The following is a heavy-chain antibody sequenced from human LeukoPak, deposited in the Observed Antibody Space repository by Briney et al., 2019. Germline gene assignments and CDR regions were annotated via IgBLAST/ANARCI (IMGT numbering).Heavy chain of an antibody. D-gene: IGHD5-24*01. CDR1: GGTFSSYA. J-gene: IGHJ4*02. CDR2: IIPILGIA. CDR3: ARDRIGRDGYMAGDY. Sequence: ASVKVSCKASGGTFSSYAISWVRQAPGQGLEWMGRIIPILGIANYAQKFQGRVTITADKSTSTAYMELSSLRSEDTAVYYCARDRIGRDGYMAGDYWGQGTLVTVSS. V-gene: IGHV1-69*04.